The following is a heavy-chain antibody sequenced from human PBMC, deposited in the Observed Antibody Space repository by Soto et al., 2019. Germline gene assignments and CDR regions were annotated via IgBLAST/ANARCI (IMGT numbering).Heavy chain of an antibody. Sequence: SGPTLVNPTQTLTLTCTFSGFSLSTSGVGVGWIRQPPGKALEWLALIYWDDDKRYSPSLKSRLTITKDTSKNQVVLTMTNMDLVDKAKYYCPHAFQPNYDILTGYSHDAFDIWGKGKLVT. J-gene: IGHJ3*02. CDR2: IYWDDDK. CDR3: PHAFQPNYDILTGYSHDAFDI. CDR1: GFSLSTSGVG. V-gene: IGHV2-5*02. D-gene: IGHD3-9*01.